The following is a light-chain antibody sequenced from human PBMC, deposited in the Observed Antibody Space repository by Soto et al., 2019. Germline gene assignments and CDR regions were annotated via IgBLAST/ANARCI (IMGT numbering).Light chain of an antibody. CDR2: GTS. Sequence: EIVLTQSPDTLSLSPGERATLSCRASQSISSIYLAWFQQKPGQAPRLLIYGTSSRATGIPDRFSGSGSGTDFTLTITRLEPEDFAVYYCQHYGSSPPTYTFGQGTKVEIK. CDR3: QHYGSSPPTYT. CDR1: QSISSIY. J-gene: IGKJ2*01. V-gene: IGKV3-20*01.